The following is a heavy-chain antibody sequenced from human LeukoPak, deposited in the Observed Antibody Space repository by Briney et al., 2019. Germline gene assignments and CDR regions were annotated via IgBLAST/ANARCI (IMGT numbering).Heavy chain of an antibody. CDR2: ISGSGGST. V-gene: IGHV3-23*01. Sequence: PGGSLRLSCAVSGITLSNYGMSWVRQAPGKGLGWVAGISGSGGSTNYADSVKGRFTISRDNPKNTLFLQMKSLRAEDTAVYFCAKRGVVIRVILVGFHKEAYYFDSWGQGALVTVSS. J-gene: IGHJ4*02. D-gene: IGHD3-22*01. CDR1: GITLSNYG. CDR3: AKRGVVIRVILVGFHKEAYYFDS.